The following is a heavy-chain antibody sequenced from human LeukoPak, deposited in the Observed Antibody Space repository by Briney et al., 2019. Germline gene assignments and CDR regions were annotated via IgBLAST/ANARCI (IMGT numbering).Heavy chain of an antibody. CDR3: ARDPTNTSGRYAHFDY. V-gene: IGHV1-18*01. CDR2: ISAYNGDT. D-gene: IGHD6-19*01. CDR1: GFTFTRYG. J-gene: IGHJ4*02. Sequence: GASVKVSCKASGFTFTRYGTTWVRQAPGQGLEWMGWISAYNGDTNYAQTLQSRVTITRDPSTSTVYMELRSLSSDDTAVYYCARDPTNTSGRYAHFDYWGQGSLVTVSS.